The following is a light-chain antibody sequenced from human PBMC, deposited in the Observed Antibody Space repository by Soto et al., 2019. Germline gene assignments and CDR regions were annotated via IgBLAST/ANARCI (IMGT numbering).Light chain of an antibody. CDR3: TSWTTSTTMI. J-gene: IGLJ2*01. V-gene: IGLV2-14*03. CDR1: SSEIGAYNF. Sequence: QSVLTQPASVSGSPGQSITISCTGTSSEIGAYNFVSWYQQHPGKAPKLMLYDVNIRPSGVSNRFSGSKSGNTASLTISGLQAEDDADYYCTSWTTSTTMIFGGGTKLTVL. CDR2: DVN.